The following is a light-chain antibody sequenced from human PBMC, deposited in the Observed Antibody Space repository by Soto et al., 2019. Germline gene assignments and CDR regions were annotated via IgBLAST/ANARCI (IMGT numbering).Light chain of an antibody. J-gene: IGKJ5*01. CDR2: GVS. V-gene: IGKV1-39*01. CDR1: QSISSY. Sequence: DIQMSRSPSSLSASVGDRVTITGRASQSISSYLNCYQQKPGKAPKLLIYGVSRLQGGVPSRFSGSGSGTDFTLSISSLQPEDFATYYCQQSYTAPSITFGQGTRLEI. CDR3: QQSYTAPSIT.